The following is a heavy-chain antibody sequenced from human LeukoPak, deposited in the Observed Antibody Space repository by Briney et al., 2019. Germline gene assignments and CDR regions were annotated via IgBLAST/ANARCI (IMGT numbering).Heavy chain of an antibody. CDR1: GYTFTSYG. V-gene: IGHV1-18*01. J-gene: IGHJ6*02. D-gene: IGHD3-22*01. Sequence: GASVKVSCKASGYTFTSYGISWVRQAPGQGLEWMGWISAYNGNTNYAQKLQGRVTMTTDTSTSTAYMELSSLRSEDTAVYYCARVPAITMIVVVGYYYYGMDVWGQGTTVTVSS. CDR3: ARVPAITMIVVVGYYYYGMDV. CDR2: ISAYNGNT.